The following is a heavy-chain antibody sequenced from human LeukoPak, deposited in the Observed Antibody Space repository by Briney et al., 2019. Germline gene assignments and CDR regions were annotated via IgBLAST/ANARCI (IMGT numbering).Heavy chain of an antibody. D-gene: IGHD3-22*01. J-gene: IGHJ3*02. CDR2: IYPGDSDT. V-gene: IGHV5-51*01. CDR3: ARTYYYDSSGYYAFDI. CDR1: GYSFTSYW. Sequence: GESLKISCKGSGYSFTSYWLGWVRQMPGKGLEWMGIIYPGDSDTRYIPSFQGQVTISADKSISTAYLQWSSLKASDTAIYYCARTYYYDSSGYYAFDIWGQGTMVTVSS.